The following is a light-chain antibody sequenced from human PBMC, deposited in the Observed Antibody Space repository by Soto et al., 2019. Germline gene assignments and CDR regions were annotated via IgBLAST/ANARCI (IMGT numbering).Light chain of an antibody. Sequence: DMQMTQSPSSLSASVGDRVSITCRSSQNISNYLHWYQQRPGKAPKLLIYAASNLRSGVPSRFSGSGSGTDFTLPISSLQSEDFATYYCQQSYSIPRLTFGPGTRVEIK. CDR1: QNISNY. CDR3: QQSYSIPRLT. V-gene: IGKV1-39*01. CDR2: AAS. J-gene: IGKJ3*01.